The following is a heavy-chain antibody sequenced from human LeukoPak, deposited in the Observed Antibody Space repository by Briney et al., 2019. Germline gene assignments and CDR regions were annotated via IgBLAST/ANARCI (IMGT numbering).Heavy chain of an antibody. CDR1: GYTLTELS. V-gene: IGHV1-24*01. CDR2: FDPADGEA. Sequence: ASVKVSCTVSGYTLTELSMPWVRQAPGKGLEWMRGFDPADGEAIYAQKFQGRVTMTEDTSTDTAYMELSSLRSEDTAVYYCATSRPTTGTTWPHPDAFDIWGRGTMVTVSS. D-gene: IGHD1-1*01. CDR3: ATSRPTTGTTWPHPDAFDI. J-gene: IGHJ3*02.